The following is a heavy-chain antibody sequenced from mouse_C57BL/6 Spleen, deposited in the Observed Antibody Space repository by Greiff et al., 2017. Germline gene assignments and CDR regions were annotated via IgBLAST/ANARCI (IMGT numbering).Heavy chain of an antibody. J-gene: IGHJ3*01. CDR2: IRLKSDNYAT. V-gene: IGHV6-3*01. Sequence: EVKVEESGGGLVQPGGSMKLSCVASGFTFSNYWMNWVRQSPEKGLEWVAQIRLKSDNYATHYAESVKGRFTISRDDSKSSGYLQMNNLRAEDTGIYYCTPGTSLAYWGQGTLVTVSA. CDR1: GFTFSNYW. D-gene: IGHD1-1*01. CDR3: TPGTSLAY.